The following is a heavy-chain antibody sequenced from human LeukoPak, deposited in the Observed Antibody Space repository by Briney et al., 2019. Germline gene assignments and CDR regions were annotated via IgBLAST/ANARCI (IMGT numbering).Heavy chain of an antibody. J-gene: IGHJ3*02. D-gene: IGHD6-13*01. V-gene: IGHV3-53*01. CDR3: ARDEAGDAFDI. Sequence: SGGSLRLSCAASGFTVSSNYMSWVRQAPGKGLEWVSVIYSGGSTYYADSVKGRFTISRDNSKNTLYLQMNSLRAEDTAVYYCARDEAGDAFDIWGQGTMVTVSS. CDR2: IYSGGST. CDR1: GFTVSSNY.